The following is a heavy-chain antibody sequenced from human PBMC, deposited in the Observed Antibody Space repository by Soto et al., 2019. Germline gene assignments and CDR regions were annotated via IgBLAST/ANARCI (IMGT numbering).Heavy chain of an antibody. CDR2: IKFDGSRT. CDR1: GFTFSNYW. CDR3: AKYLECTSPERAFDI. V-gene: IGHV3-74*01. D-gene: IGHD1-1*01. Sequence: EAQLVQSGGGLVQPGGSMRLSCAASGFTFSNYWMHWVRQAPGKGLVWVSGIKFDGSRTTYADSVKGRFTISRDNAKNTLYLQMNSLSAEDTAVYYCAKYLECTSPERAFDIWGQGTMVTVSS. J-gene: IGHJ3*02.